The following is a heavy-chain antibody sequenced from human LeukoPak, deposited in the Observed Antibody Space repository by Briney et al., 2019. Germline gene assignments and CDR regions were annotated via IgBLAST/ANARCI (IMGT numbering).Heavy chain of an antibody. Sequence: SVKVSCKASGGTFSSSAISWVRQAPGQGLEWMGGIIPIFGTANYAQKFQGRVTITTDESTSTAYMELSSLRSEDTAVYYCARDSFPAMVRGVVNWFDPWGQGTLVTVSS. J-gene: IGHJ5*02. CDR1: GGTFSSSA. CDR3: ARDSFPAMVRGVVNWFDP. D-gene: IGHD3-10*01. CDR2: IIPIFGTA. V-gene: IGHV1-69*05.